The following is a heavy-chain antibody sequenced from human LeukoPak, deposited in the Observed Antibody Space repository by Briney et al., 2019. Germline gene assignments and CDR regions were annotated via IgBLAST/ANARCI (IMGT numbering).Heavy chain of an antibody. CDR2: VSGSGGST. V-gene: IGHV3-23*01. Sequence: PGGSLRLSCAASGLTLNNYAMRWVRQAPGKGLEWVTVVSGSGGSTYYADSVKGRFTISRDNSKNTLYLQMNSLRAEDTAVYYCAKGNDILTGYYHYWGQGTLVTVSS. D-gene: IGHD3-9*01. CDR1: GLTLNNYA. J-gene: IGHJ4*02. CDR3: AKGNDILTGYYHY.